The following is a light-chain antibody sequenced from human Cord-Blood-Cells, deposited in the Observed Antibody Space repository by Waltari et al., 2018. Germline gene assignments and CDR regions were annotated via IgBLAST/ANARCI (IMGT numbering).Light chain of an antibody. V-gene: IGLV2-11*01. J-gene: IGLJ3*02. CDR2: DVS. CDR1: SSDVGGYNS. Sequence: QSGLTQPRSVSGSSGQSVTISCTGTSSDVGGYNSVFWYQQHPRKAPKLMIYDVSKRPSGVPDRFSGSKSGNPASLTISELQAEDEADYYCCSYAGSYTWVFGGGTKLTVL. CDR3: CSYAGSYTWV.